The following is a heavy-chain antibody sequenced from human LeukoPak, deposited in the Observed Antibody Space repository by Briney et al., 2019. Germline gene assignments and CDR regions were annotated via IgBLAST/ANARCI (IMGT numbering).Heavy chain of an antibody. CDR2: ISGSGDRT. CDR3: ARGYCRGDCRYLEGYYFDY. D-gene: IGHD2-21*01. Sequence: GGSLRLLCAGSGFTFRSYAMSWVRQAPGKGLVWVSAISGSGDRTDYADSVKGRVTISRDNSKNTLYLQMNSLRAEDTAVYYCARGYCRGDCRYLEGYYFDYWGQGTLVTVSS. V-gene: IGHV3-23*01. CDR1: GFTFRSYA. J-gene: IGHJ4*02.